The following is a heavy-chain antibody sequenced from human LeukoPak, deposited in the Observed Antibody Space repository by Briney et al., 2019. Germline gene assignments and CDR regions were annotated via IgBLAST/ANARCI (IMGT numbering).Heavy chain of an antibody. D-gene: IGHD4-17*01. CDR3: AKTRQSMAAAGDYGGYYYYYYGMDV. CDR1: GFTFSSYA. CDR2: TSGSGGST. V-gene: IGHV3-23*01. J-gene: IGHJ6*02. Sequence: GGSLRLSCAASGFTFSSYAMSWVRQAPGKGLEWVSATSGSGGSTYYADSVKGRFPISRDNSKNTLYLQMNSLRAEDTAVYYCAKTRQSMAAAGDYGGYYYYYYGMDVWGQGTTVTVSS.